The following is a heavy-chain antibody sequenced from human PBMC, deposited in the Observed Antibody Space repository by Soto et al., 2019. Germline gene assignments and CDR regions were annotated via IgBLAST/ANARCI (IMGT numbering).Heavy chain of an antibody. J-gene: IGHJ6*02. D-gene: IGHD3-10*01. CDR3: ARDRAWGYYGSGSYYNQYYYYGMDV. CDR2: IYYSGST. Sequence: SETLSLTCTVSGGSISSYYWSWIRQPPGKGLEWIGYIYYSGSTNYNPSLKSRVTISVDTSKNQFSLKLSSVTAADTAVYYCARDRAWGYYGSGSYYNQYYYYGMDVWGQGTTVTVSS. CDR1: GGSISSYY. V-gene: IGHV4-59*01.